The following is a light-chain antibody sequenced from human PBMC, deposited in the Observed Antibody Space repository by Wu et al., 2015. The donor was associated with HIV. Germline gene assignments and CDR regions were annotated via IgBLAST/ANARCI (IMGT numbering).Light chain of an antibody. CDR3: QQYVGSPYT. CDR1: QTITNDY. Sequence: EIVLTQSPGTLSLSLGERATLSCRTSQTITNDYLAWYQQKPGQAPRLLIYGASSRATGIPDRFSGSGFETDFTLTITRLEPEDFAVYYCQQYVGSPYTFGQGTNLEIK. CDR2: GAS. V-gene: IGKV3-20*01. J-gene: IGKJ2*01.